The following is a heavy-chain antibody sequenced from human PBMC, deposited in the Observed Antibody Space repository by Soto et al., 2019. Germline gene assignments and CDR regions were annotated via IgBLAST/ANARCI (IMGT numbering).Heavy chain of an antibody. V-gene: IGHV3-23*01. CDR3: AKTRFYSSSWPDAFEI. CDR2: ISGTGGST. J-gene: IGHJ3*02. CDR1: GFTFSSYA. D-gene: IGHD6-13*01. Sequence: GGSLRLSCAASGFTFSSYAMRWVRQAPGKGLEWVSVISGTGGSTYYADSVKGRFTISRDNSKNTLYMQMNSLRAEDTAVYYCAKTRFYSSSWPDAFEIWGQGTMVTVSS.